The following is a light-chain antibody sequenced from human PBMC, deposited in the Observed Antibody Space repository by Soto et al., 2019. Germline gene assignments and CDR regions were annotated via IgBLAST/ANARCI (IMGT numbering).Light chain of an antibody. CDR3: QQFHRWPIT. V-gene: IGKV3-15*01. CDR1: QIIDHS. Sequence: EVVMTQSPGTLSVSPGERATLSCRASQIIDHSLAWYQEKPGQAPRLLIYTASTRATGVPARFSGGGSGTEFTLTISSLPSEDFAVYYCQQFHRWPITFGQGTRLEI. J-gene: IGKJ5*01. CDR2: TAS.